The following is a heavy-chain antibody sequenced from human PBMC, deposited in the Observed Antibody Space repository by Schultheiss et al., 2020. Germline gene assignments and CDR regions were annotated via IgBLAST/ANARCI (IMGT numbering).Heavy chain of an antibody. Sequence: SETLSLTCTVSGGSISSYYWSWIRQPPGKGLEWIGEINHSGSTNYNPSLKSRVTMSVDTSKNRFSLKLSSVTAADTAVYYCARDRREYWFDPWGQGTLVTVSS. J-gene: IGHJ5*02. CDR2: INHSGST. V-gene: IGHV4-34*01. CDR1: GGSISSYY. CDR3: ARDRREYWFDP.